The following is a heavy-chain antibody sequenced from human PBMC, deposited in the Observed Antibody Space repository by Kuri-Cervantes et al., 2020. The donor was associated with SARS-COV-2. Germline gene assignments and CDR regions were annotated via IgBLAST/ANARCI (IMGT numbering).Heavy chain of an antibody. CDR2: ISASGNTP. D-gene: IGHD4-17*01. Sequence: GGSLRLSCVGAGYTFSTYTMSWVRQAPGKGLEWVAAISASGNTPFYADSVKGRFTISRDNSKTTLYLQMDNLRAEDTAVYYCAKDKWVTTKFVCAFDIWGQGTMVTVSS. CDR1: GYTFSTYT. V-gene: IGHV3-23*01. CDR3: AKDKWVTTKFVCAFDI. J-gene: IGHJ3*02.